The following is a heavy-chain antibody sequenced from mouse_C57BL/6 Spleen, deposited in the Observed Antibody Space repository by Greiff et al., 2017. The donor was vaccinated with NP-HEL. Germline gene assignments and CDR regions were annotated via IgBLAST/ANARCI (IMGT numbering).Heavy chain of an antibody. CDR1: GYSITSGYY. Sequence: EVKLLESGPGLVKPSQSLSLTCSVTGYSITSGYYWNWIRQFPGNKLEWMGYISYDGSNNYNPSLKNRISITRDTSKNQFFLKLNSVTTEDTATYYCSRVRDYYGYDWFAYWGQGTLVTVSA. D-gene: IGHD2-2*01. V-gene: IGHV3-6*01. J-gene: IGHJ3*01. CDR2: ISYDGSN. CDR3: SRVRDYYGYDWFAY.